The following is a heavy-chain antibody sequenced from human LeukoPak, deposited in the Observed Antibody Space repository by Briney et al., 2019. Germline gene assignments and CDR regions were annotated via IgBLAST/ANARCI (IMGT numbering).Heavy chain of an antibody. V-gene: IGHV4-39*07. CDR3: ASPYYYGSGMSRSTDY. CDR2: IFYTGST. CDR1: GGSISSGGYY. D-gene: IGHD3-10*01. Sequence: MPSETLSLTCSVSGGSISSGGYYWAWIRQPPGKGLEWIGSIFYTGSTYYNPSLKSRVTISVDTSKNQFSLNLSSVTAADTAVYYCASPYYYGSGMSRSTDYWGQGTLVTVSS. J-gene: IGHJ4*02.